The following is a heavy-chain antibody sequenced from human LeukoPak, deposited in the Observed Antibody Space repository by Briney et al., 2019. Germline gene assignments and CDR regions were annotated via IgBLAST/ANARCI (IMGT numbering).Heavy chain of an antibody. Sequence: GGSLRLSCAASGFTFSSYEMNWVRQAPGKGLEWVSGINWNGGRTGYADSVKGRFTISRDNAKKSLYLQMNSLRAEDTALYYCARKWLSNAFDIWGQGTMVTVSS. CDR2: INWNGGRT. CDR3: ARKWLSNAFDI. CDR1: GFTFSSYE. D-gene: IGHD5-12*01. J-gene: IGHJ3*02. V-gene: IGHV3-20*04.